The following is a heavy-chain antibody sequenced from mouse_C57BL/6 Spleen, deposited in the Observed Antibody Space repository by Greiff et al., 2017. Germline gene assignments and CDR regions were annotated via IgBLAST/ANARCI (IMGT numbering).Heavy chain of an antibody. CDR2: INPYNGGT. CDR3: ARWGLGRDYYAMDY. V-gene: IGHV1-19*01. Sequence: VQLQQSGPVLVKPGASVKMSCKASGYTFTDYYMNWVKQSHGKSLEWIGVINPYNGGTSYNQKFKGKATLTVDKSSSTAYMELNSLTSEDSAVYYCARWGLGRDYYAMDYWGQGTSVTVSS. D-gene: IGHD4-1*01. CDR1: GYTFTDYY. J-gene: IGHJ4*01.